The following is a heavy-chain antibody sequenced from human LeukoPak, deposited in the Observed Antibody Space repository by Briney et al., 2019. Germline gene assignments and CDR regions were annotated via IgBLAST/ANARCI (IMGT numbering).Heavy chain of an antibody. Sequence: PSETLSLTCAVYGGSFRGYYWSWIREPPGKGLEWGGEINHSGSTNYNPSLKRRVTISVDTSKNQFSLKLSSVTAADTAVFYCATYSSSWSSFDYWGQGTLVTVSS. D-gene: IGHD6-13*01. CDR3: ATYSSSWSSFDY. CDR2: INHSGST. J-gene: IGHJ4*02. CDR1: GGSFRGYY. V-gene: IGHV4-34*01.